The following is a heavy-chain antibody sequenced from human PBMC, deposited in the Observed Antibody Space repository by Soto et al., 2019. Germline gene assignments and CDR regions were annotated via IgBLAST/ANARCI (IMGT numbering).Heavy chain of an antibody. Sequence: PSETLSLTCTVSGGSISSYYWSWIRQPPGKGLEWIGYIYYSGSTNYNPSLKSRVTISVDTSKNQFSLKLCSVTAADTAVYYCARVEKEYSSSWYPGYFQHWGQGTLVTVSS. D-gene: IGHD6-13*01. CDR2: IYYSGST. CDR1: GGSISSYY. J-gene: IGHJ1*01. CDR3: ARVEKEYSSSWYPGYFQH. V-gene: IGHV4-59*01.